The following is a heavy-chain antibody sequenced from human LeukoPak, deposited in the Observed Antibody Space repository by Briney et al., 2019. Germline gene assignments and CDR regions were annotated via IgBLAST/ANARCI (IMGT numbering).Heavy chain of an antibody. J-gene: IGHJ4*02. D-gene: IGHD1-26*01. Sequence: GGSLRLSCAVSGFKFTNAWMSWVRQAPGKGLEWVSAISGSGGSTYYADSVKGRFTISRDNSKNTLYLQMNSLRAEDTAVYYCAKGGGSYYYSFDYWGQGTLVTVSS. CDR1: GFKFTNAW. CDR2: ISGSGGST. V-gene: IGHV3-23*01. CDR3: AKGGGSYYYSFDY.